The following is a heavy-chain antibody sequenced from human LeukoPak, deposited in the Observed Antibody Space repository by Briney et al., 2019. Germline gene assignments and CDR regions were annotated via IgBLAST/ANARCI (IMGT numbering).Heavy chain of an antibody. CDR2: ISYDGSNK. V-gene: IGHV3-30-3*01. Sequence: GGSLRLSCAASGFTFSSYAMHWVRQAPGKGLEWVAVISYDGSNKYYADSVKGRFTISRDNSKNTLYLQMNSLRAEDTAVYYCARDASLVRGYMDVWGKGTTVTVSS. J-gene: IGHJ6*03. D-gene: IGHD6-6*01. CDR1: GFTFSSYA. CDR3: ARDASLVRGYMDV.